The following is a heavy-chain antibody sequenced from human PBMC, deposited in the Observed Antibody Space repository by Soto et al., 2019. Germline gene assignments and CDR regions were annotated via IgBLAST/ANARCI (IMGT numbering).Heavy chain of an antibody. V-gene: IGHV1-8*01. CDR3: ARAPRSGFWLVCFAY. D-gene: IGHD3-9*01. CDR1: GYTFTSYD. Sequence: ASVKVSCKASGYTFTSYDINWLRQATGQGLEWMGWMNPNSGNTGYAQKFQGRVTMTRNTSISTAYMELSSLRSEDTAVYYCARAPRSGFWLVCFAYWGQGSLVTVS. J-gene: IGHJ4*02. CDR2: MNPNSGNT.